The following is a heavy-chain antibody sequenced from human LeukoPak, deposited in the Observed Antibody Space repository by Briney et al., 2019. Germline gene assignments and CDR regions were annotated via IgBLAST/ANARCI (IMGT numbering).Heavy chain of an antibody. CDR3: VRDLGGRSGH. Sequence: GGSLRLSCAASGFTFSTYWMSWVRQAPGKGLEWVAVIKQDGTEKYYVDSVKGRFTISRDNAKNSLYLQMNSLTAEDTAVYYCVRDLGGRSGHWGQGTLVTVSS. D-gene: IGHD1-26*01. J-gene: IGHJ4*02. V-gene: IGHV3-7*03. CDR2: IKQDGTEK. CDR1: GFTFSTYW.